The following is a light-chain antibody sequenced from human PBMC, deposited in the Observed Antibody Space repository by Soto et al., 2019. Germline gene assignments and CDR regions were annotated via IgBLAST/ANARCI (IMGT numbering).Light chain of an antibody. CDR1: QSFNSIY. CDR2: GAS. J-gene: IGKJ1*01. V-gene: IGKV3-20*01. CDR3: QQYYNWWT. Sequence: EIVLTQSPGTLSLSPGERATLSCRASQSFNSIYLAWYQQKPGQAPRLLIYGASSRATGIPDRFSGSGSGTEFTLTISSLQSEDFAVYYCQQYYNWWTFGQGTKVDIK.